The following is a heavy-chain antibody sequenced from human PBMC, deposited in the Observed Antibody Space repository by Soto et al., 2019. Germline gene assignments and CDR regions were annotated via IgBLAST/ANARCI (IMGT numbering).Heavy chain of an antibody. Sequence: LRLSCAASGFTFSSYGMHWVRQAPGKGLEWVAIIWYDGSNKYYADSVKGRFTISRDNSKNTLYLQMNSLRAEDTAVYYCARGFGSGSYYQSPHFDYWGQVTLVTVSS. J-gene: IGHJ4*02. D-gene: IGHD3-10*01. CDR1: GFTFSSYG. CDR2: IWYDGSNK. V-gene: IGHV3-33*01. CDR3: ARGFGSGSYYQSPHFDY.